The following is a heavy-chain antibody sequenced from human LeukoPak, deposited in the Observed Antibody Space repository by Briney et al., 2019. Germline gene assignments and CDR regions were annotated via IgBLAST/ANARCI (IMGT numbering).Heavy chain of an antibody. V-gene: IGHV3-23*01. J-gene: IGHJ3*02. Sequence: GGSLRLSCAASGFTFSTYAMSWVRQAPGKGLEWVSVDSVKGRFTISRDNSKNTLYLQMNSLRAEDTAVYYCAKIKSTAMVHAFDIWGQGTMVTVSS. CDR1: GFTFSTYA. D-gene: IGHD5-18*01. CDR3: AKIKSTAMVHAFDI.